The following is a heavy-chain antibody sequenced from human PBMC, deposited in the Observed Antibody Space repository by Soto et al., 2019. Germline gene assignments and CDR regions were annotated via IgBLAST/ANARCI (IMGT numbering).Heavy chain of an antibody. CDR1: GLTFSSNA. CDR2: ISDSGGST. V-gene: IGHV3-23*01. J-gene: IGHJ5*01. CDR3: AKDQSRVVVPDNWFDS. Sequence: EVQLLESGGGLVQPGGSLRLSCAASGLTFSSNAMSWVRQAPGKGLEWVSGISDSGGSTYYADSVKGRFTISRDNSKKPLHLQMNCLRAEATALDYCAKDQSRVVVPDNWFDSWGQGTLVTVSS. D-gene: IGHD2-2*01.